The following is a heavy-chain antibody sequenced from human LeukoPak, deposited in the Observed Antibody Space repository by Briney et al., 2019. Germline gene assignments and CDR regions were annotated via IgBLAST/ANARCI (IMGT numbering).Heavy chain of an antibody. V-gene: IGHV3-7*03. CDR3: ARDGPYSTSSTHPP. CDR1: GFTFSSSW. D-gene: IGHD6-6*01. J-gene: IGHJ5*02. Sequence: GGSLRLSCAASGFTFSSSWMSWVRQAPGKGPEWVANIKQDGSEKCYVGSVKGRFTISRDNAKNSLYLQMDSLRAEDTAVYYCARDGPYSTSSTHPPWGQGTLVTVSS. CDR2: IKQDGSEK.